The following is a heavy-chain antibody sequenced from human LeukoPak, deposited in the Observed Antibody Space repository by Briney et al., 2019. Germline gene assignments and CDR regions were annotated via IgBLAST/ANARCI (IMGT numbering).Heavy chain of an antibody. D-gene: IGHD3-3*01. CDR1: GYTFTSYG. CDR2: ISAYNGNT. V-gene: IGHV1-18*01. CDR3: ATYKASLEWTRGFDY. J-gene: IGHJ4*02. Sequence: ASVKVSCKASGYTFTSYGISWVRQAPGQGLEWMGWISAYNGNTNYAQKLQGRVTMTEDTSTDTAYMELSSLRSEDTAVYYCATYKASLEWTRGFDYWGQGTLVTVSS.